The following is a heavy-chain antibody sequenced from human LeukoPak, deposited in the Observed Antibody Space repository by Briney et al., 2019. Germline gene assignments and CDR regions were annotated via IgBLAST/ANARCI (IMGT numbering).Heavy chain of an antibody. Sequence: GGSLRLSCAASGFTVSSNYMSWVRQAPGKGLEWVSVIYSGGSTYYADSVKGRFTISRDNSKNTLYLQMNSLRAEDTAVYYCAKVGTLVYYYAMDVWGQGTTVTVSS. CDR2: IYSGGST. V-gene: IGHV3-53*01. CDR1: GFTVSSNY. CDR3: AKVGTLVYYYAMDV. J-gene: IGHJ6*02. D-gene: IGHD1-1*01.